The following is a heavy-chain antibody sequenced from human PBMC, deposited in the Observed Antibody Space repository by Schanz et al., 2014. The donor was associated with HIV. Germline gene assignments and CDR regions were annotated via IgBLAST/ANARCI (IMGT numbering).Heavy chain of an antibody. CDR1: GFTFSNYD. CDR3: AKDGGGLRFYNWFDP. Sequence: QLLESGGGVVQPGRSLRLSCAASGFTFSNYDMTWVRQAPGTGLEWVSSISGSTGRTYYAESVKGRFTISRDNSKNTLYLHMSSLRVEDTAVYYCAKDGGGLRFYNWFDPWGQGILVTVSS. CDR2: ISGSTGRT. D-gene: IGHD2-15*01. J-gene: IGHJ5*02. V-gene: IGHV3-23*01.